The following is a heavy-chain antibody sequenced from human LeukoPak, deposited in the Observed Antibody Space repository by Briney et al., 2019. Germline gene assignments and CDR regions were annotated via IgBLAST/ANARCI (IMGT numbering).Heavy chain of an antibody. D-gene: IGHD3-22*01. Sequence: SETLSLTCTVSGGSISSYYWSWIRQPPGKGLEWIGYIYYSGSTNYNPSLKSRVTISVDTSKNQFSLKLSSVTAADTAVYYCARHSGYYYDSSLSGWGQGTLVTVSS. J-gene: IGHJ4*02. V-gene: IGHV4-59*08. CDR3: ARHSGYYYDSSLSG. CDR1: GGSISSYY. CDR2: IYYSGST.